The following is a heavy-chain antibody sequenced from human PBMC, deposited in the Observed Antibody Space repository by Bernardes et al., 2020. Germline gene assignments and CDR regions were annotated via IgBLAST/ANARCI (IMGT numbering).Heavy chain of an antibody. CDR1: GFTFSNYA. Sequence: GGSLRPSCAASGFTFSNYAMTWVRQGPGKGLERVAQITASGGDTYYADSVKGRFIISRDNSKNTLFLQMNSLTAEDTAVYYCAKERWSSGLDYLDYWGQGTLVTVSS. J-gene: IGHJ4*02. CDR3: AKERWSSGLDYLDY. V-gene: IGHV3-23*01. D-gene: IGHD6-19*01. CDR2: ITASGGDT.